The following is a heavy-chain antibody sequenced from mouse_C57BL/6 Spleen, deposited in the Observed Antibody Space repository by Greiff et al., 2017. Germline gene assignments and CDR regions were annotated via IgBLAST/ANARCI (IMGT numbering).Heavy chain of an antibody. V-gene: IGHV1-80*01. CDR1: GYAFSSYW. CDR3: AREGYGNFAY. CDR2: IYPGDGDT. Sequence: VMLVASGAELVKPGASVKISCKASGYAFSSYWMNGVKQRPGKGLEWIGQIYPGDGDTNYNGKFKGKATLTADKSSSTAYMQLSSLTSEDSAVYFCAREGYGNFAYWGQGTLVTVSA. J-gene: IGHJ3*01. D-gene: IGHD2-1*01.